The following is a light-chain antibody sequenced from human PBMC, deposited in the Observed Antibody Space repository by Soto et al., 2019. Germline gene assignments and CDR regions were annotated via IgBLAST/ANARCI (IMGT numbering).Light chain of an antibody. CDR3: QQYNTYSYT. Sequence: DIQMTQSPSALSASVGDRVTITCRASQSISSWLAWYQQKPGKAPKLLIYDAPSLESRVPSRFSGSGSGTEFTLTISGLRPDDFATYYCQQYNTYSYTFGQGTKLEIK. CDR1: QSISSW. CDR2: DAP. J-gene: IGKJ2*01. V-gene: IGKV1-5*01.